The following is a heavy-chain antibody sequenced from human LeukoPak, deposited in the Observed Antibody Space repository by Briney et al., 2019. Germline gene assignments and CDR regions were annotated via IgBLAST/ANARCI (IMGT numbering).Heavy chain of an antibody. J-gene: IGHJ4*02. D-gene: IGHD5-24*01. CDR1: GFTFSSYP. V-gene: IGHV3-30-3*01. CDR2: ISYDGSEK. Sequence: GGSLRLSCAASGFTFSSYPMHWVRQAPGKGLEWVAVISYDGSEKHYADPVKGRFTISRDNSKNTLYLQMNSLRAEDTAVYYCARAVGDGYNDYYFDYWGQGTLVTVSS. CDR3: ARAVGDGYNDYYFDY.